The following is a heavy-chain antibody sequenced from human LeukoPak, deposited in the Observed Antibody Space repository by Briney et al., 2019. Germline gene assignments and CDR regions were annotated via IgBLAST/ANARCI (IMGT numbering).Heavy chain of an antibody. CDR1: GFTFSGSA. D-gene: IGHD3-22*01. CDR3: TRRESQGRLTYWYFDH. V-gene: IGHV3-73*01. J-gene: IGHJ2*01. Sequence: GGSLRLSCAASGFTFSGSAMHWVRQASGKGLEWVGRIRSKTNSYATAYAASVKGRFTISRDDSRNTAYLQMDSLKAEDTAVYYCTRRESQGRLTYWYFDHWGRGTLVTVSS. CDR2: IRSKTNSYAT.